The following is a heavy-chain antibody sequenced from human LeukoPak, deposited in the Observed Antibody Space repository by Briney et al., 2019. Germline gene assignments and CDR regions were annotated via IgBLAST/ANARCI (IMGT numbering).Heavy chain of an antibody. D-gene: IGHD3-10*01. CDR2: IRYDGSNK. CDR3: AKGFGELLPAYFDY. V-gene: IGHV3-30*02. J-gene: IGHJ4*02. Sequence: GGSLRLSCAASGFTFSSYGMHWVRQAPGKGLEWVAFIRYDGSNKYYADSVKGRFTISRDNSKNTLYLQMNSLRAEDTAVYYCAKGFGELLPAYFDYWGQGTLVTVSS. CDR1: GFTFSSYG.